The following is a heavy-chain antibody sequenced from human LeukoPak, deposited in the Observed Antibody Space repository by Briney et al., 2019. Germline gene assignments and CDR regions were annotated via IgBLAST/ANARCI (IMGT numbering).Heavy chain of an antibody. V-gene: IGHV1-2*02. CDR1: GYTFTGYY. Sequence: GASVKVSCKASGYTFTGYYMHWVRQAPGQGLEWMGWINPNSGGTNYAQKFQGRVTMTSDTSISTAYMELSRLRSDDTAVYYCAVHDYGDPMVDYWGQGTLVTVSS. CDR3: AVHDYGDPMVDY. CDR2: INPNSGGT. J-gene: IGHJ4*02. D-gene: IGHD4-17*01.